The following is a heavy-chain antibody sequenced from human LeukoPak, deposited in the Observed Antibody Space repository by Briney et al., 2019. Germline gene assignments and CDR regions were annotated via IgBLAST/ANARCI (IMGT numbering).Heavy chain of an antibody. V-gene: IGHV3-9*01. CDR2: ISWNSGSI. CDR1: GFTFDDYA. Sequence: SGKSLRLSCAASGFTFDDYAMHWVRQAPGKGLEWVSGISWNSGSIGYPDSVKGRFTISRDNAKNSLYLQINSLRAEDTALYYCAKDRYSSSFNWFDPWGQGTLVTVSS. CDR3: AKDRYSSSFNWFDP. J-gene: IGHJ5*02. D-gene: IGHD6-13*01.